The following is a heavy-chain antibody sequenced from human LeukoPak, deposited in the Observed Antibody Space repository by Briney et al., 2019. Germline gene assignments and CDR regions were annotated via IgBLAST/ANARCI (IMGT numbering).Heavy chain of an antibody. CDR1: GYTFTTYA. CDR3: ARAQTYCSGGSCYSDY. Sequence: ASVKVSCKASGYTFTTYAISWVRQAPGQGLEWMGWINPNSGGTNYAQKFQGRVTMTRDTSISTAYMELSRLTSDDTAVYYCARAQTYCSGGSCYSDYWGQGSLVTVSS. D-gene: IGHD2-15*01. V-gene: IGHV1-2*02. J-gene: IGHJ4*02. CDR2: INPNSGGT.